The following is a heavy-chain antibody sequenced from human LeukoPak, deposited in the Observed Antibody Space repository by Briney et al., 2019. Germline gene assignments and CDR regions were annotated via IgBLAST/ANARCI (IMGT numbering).Heavy chain of an antibody. CDR3: ARWNYYGRSRAFDI. CDR2: IYYSGST. Sequence: SETLSLTCTVSGGSINTYYWIWIRQPPGKGLEYIGYIYYSGSTNYNPSLKSRVTISVDTSKNQFSLKLSFVTAADTAVYYCARWNYYGRSRAFDIWGPGTMVTVSS. J-gene: IGHJ3*02. D-gene: IGHD3-22*01. V-gene: IGHV4-59*01. CDR1: GGSINTYY.